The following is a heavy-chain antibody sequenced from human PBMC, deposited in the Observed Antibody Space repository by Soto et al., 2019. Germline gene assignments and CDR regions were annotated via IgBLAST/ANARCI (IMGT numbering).Heavy chain of an antibody. CDR3: ARLRVGVNWYFDL. CDR1: GFNFGDYY. CDR2: VSSTGGYT. J-gene: IGHJ2*01. Sequence: QMQLVESGGDLVKPGGSLRLSCAASGFNFGDYYMSWVRQAPGKGLEWVSFVSSTGGYTQYSDSVGGRFTVSRDNGKNSLHLQLNSLRVDDTAVYYCARLRVGVNWYFDLWGRGTLVTVSS. D-gene: IGHD1-26*01. V-gene: IGHV3-11*06.